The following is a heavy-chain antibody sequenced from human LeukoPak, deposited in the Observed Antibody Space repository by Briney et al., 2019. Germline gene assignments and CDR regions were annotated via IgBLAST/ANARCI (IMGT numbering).Heavy chain of an antibody. V-gene: IGHV3-53*01. D-gene: IGHD4-17*01. CDR2: IYSGGNT. CDR3: ARVAVTRYFDY. J-gene: IGHJ4*02. CDR1: GFTVSSNF. Sequence: GXXLRLSCAASGFTVSSNFMTWVRQAPGKGLEWVSVIYSGGNTYYTDSVKGRFTISRDNSKNTLYLQMNSLRAEDTAVYYCARVAVTRYFDYWGQGTLVTVSS.